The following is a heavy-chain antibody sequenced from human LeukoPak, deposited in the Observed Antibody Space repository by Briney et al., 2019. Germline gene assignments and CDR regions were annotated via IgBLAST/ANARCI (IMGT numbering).Heavy chain of an antibody. J-gene: IGHJ4*02. V-gene: IGHV4-34*01. D-gene: IGHD3-10*01. CDR2: INHWGVT. CDR1: GGSFSGYF. CDR3: ASGPGTSVIRGVSPKY. Sequence: SETLSLTCAVYGGSFSGYFCWIRQSPGKGLEWIGEINHWGVTNYRPSLGGRVSIFTDRSLNQFSLRLTSVTAADTGTYYCASGPGTSVIRGVSPKYWGQGTPVTVSS.